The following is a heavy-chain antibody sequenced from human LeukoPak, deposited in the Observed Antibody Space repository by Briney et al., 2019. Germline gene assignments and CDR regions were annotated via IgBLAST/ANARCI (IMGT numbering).Heavy chain of an antibody. CDR3: ARALVVVPAAINYYYYYGMDV. J-gene: IGHJ6*02. Sequence: GGSLRLSCAASGFTFSSYAMHWVRQAPGKGLEWVAVISYDGSNKYYADSVKGRFTISRDNSKNTLYLQMNSLRAEDTAVYYCARALVVVPAAINYYYYYGMDVWGQGTTVTDSS. CDR1: GFTFSSYA. V-gene: IGHV3-30-3*01. D-gene: IGHD2-2*02. CDR2: ISYDGSNK.